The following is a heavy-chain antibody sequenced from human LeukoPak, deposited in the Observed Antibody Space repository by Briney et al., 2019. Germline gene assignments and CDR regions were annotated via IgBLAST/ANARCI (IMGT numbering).Heavy chain of an antibody. J-gene: IGHJ4*02. CDR1: GYTFTSYG. CDR3: ARDYGGNLSFDY. V-gene: IGHV1-18*01. Sequence: ASVKVSCKASGYTFTSYGISWARQAPGQGLEWTGWISAYNGNTNYAQKLQGRVTMTTDTSTSTAYMELRSLRSDDTAVYYCARDYGGNLSFDYWGQGTLVTVSS. D-gene: IGHD4-23*01. CDR2: ISAYNGNT.